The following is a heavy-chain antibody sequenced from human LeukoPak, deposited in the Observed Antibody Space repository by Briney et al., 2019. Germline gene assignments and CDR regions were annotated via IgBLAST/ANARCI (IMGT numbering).Heavy chain of an antibody. CDR2: ISSSSGYI. Sequence: GGSLRLSCAGSGFTFSGYGMNWVRQSPGKGLEWVSSISSSSGYIYYADSVKGRFTISRDNAKNSLYLQMNSLRAEDTAVYYCARCGSGSYQVDYWGQGTLVTVSS. CDR1: GFTFSGYG. V-gene: IGHV3-21*01. CDR3: ARCGSGSYQVDY. D-gene: IGHD3-10*01. J-gene: IGHJ4*02.